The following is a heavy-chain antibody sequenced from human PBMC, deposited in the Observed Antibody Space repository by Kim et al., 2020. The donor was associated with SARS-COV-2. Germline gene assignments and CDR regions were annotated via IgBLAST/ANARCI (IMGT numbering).Heavy chain of an antibody. D-gene: IGHD3-3*01. J-gene: IGHJ4*02. CDR3: ARVDLSADYFDY. Sequence: NYNPSLKSRVTISVDTSKNQFSLKLSSVTAADTAVYYCARVDLSADYFDYWGQGTLVTVSS. V-gene: IGHV4-59*01.